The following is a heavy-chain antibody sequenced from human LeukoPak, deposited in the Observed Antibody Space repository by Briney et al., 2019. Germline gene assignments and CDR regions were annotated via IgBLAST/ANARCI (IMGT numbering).Heavy chain of an antibody. D-gene: IGHD6-13*01. Sequence: GESLKISCKGSGYSFTSYWIGWVRQMHGKGLEWMGIIYPGDSDTRYSPSFQGQVTISADKSISTAYLQWSSLKASDTAMYYCARRGIAAAGPGYFDYWGQGTLVTVSS. CDR3: ARRGIAAAGPGYFDY. CDR2: IYPGDSDT. J-gene: IGHJ4*02. CDR1: GYSFTSYW. V-gene: IGHV5-51*01.